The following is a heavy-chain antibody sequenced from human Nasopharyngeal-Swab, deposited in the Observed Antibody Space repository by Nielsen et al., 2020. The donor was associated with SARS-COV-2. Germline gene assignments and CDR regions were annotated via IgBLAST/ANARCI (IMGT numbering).Heavy chain of an antibody. CDR3: ARSLSPDCGGDCYYFDY. Sequence: WVRQAPGQGIGWMGGIIPIFGTANYAQKFQGRVTITADESTSTAYMELSSLRSEDTAVYYCARSLSPDCGGDCYYFDYWGQGTLVTVSS. D-gene: IGHD2-21*01. J-gene: IGHJ4*02. V-gene: IGHV1-69*01. CDR2: IIPIFGTA.